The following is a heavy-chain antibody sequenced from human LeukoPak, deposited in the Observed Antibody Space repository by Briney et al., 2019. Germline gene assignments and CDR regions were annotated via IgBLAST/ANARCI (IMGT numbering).Heavy chain of an antibody. CDR3: AKDRGQWLGIDY. CDR2: ISGSGGST. V-gene: IGHV3-23*01. D-gene: IGHD6-19*01. J-gene: IGHJ4*02. Sequence: GGSLRLSCAASGFTFSSYGMSWVRQAPGKGLEWVSAISGSGGSTYYADSVKGRFTISRDNSKNTLYLQMNSLRAEGTAVYYCAKDRGQWLGIDYWGQGTLVTVSS. CDR1: GFTFSSYG.